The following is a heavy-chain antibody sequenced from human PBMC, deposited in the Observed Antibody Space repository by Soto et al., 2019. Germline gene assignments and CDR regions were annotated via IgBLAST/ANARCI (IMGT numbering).Heavy chain of an antibody. CDR2: ISGNNGNT. CDR1: GDTFTNYG. J-gene: IGHJ4*02. D-gene: IGHD6-6*01. V-gene: IGHV1-18*01. Sequence: ASVKVSCKGSGDTFTNYGISWVRQAPGQGLEWMGWISGNNGNTNYAQKFQGRVTMTADTSTSTAYMELRSLTSDDTAVYYCARGGHISSSPSWGLFDYWGQGTLVTVSS. CDR3: ARGGHISSSPSWGLFDY.